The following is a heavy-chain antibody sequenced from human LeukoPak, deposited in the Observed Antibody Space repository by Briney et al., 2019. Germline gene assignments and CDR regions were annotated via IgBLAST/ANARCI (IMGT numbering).Heavy chain of an antibody. CDR2: ISNSGTT. V-gene: IGHV4-59*01. J-gene: IGHJ4*02. Sequence: SETLSLTCTVSGGSISSYYWSWIRQPPGKGLEWIGYISNSGTTNYNPSLKSRVTISVDTSKNQFSLKVTSVTAADTAVYYCARGALTGPFYFDYWGQGTLVTVSS. D-gene: IGHD3-9*01. CDR3: ARGALTGPFYFDY. CDR1: GGSISSYY.